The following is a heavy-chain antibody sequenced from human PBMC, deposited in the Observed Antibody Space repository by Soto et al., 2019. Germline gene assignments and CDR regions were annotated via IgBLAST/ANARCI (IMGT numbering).Heavy chain of an antibody. CDR1: GFTFSNYG. CDR2: ISSSIATI. V-gene: IGHV3-48*02. D-gene: IGHD6-6*01. Sequence: LRLSCAASGFTFSNYGMNWVRQAPGKRLAWVSYISSSIATIQYADSVKGRFTISRDNAKNSLYLQMNSLRDEDTAVYYCARGGAASPDYWGQGTLVTVYS. J-gene: IGHJ4*02. CDR3: ARGGAASPDY.